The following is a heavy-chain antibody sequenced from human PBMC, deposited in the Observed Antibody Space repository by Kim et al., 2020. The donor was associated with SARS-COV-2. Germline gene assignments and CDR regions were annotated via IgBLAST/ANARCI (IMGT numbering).Heavy chain of an antibody. CDR1: GYTFTSYY. V-gene: IGHV1-46*01. J-gene: IGHJ4*02. D-gene: IGHD3-10*01. CDR3: ARRPLGFGELLTSFDY. CDR2: INPSGGST. Sequence: ASVKVSCKASGYTFTSYYMHWVRQAPGQGLEWMGIINPSGGSTSYAQKFQGRVTMTRDTSTSTVYMELSSLRSEDTAVYYCARRPLGFGELLTSFDYWGQGTLVTVSS.